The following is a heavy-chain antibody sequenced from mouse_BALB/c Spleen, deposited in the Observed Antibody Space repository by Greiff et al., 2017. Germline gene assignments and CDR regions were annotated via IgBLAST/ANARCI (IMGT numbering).Heavy chain of an antibody. J-gene: IGHJ3*01. CDR1: GFTFSSYG. V-gene: IGHV5-6*02. CDR3: ARQYDYDEGCAY. D-gene: IGHD2-4*01. CDR2: ISSGGSYT. Sequence: EVMLVESGGDLVKPGGSLKLSCAASGFTFSSYGMSWVRQTPDKRLEWVATISSGGSYTYYPDSVKGRFTISRDNAKNTLYLQMSSLKSEDTAMYYCARQYDYDEGCAYWGQGTLVTVSA.